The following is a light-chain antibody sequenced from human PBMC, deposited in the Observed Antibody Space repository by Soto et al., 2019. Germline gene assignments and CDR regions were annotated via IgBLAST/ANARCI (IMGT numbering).Light chain of an antibody. CDR1: QSVSSY. Sequence: EMVLTQSPDTLSLSPGERATLSCRASQSVSSYLAWYQQKPGQAPRLLIYDASSRATGIPDRFSGSGSGTDFTLAISRLEPGDSAVYFCQQCDTSPWTFGQGTKVDIK. CDR3: QQCDTSPWT. CDR2: DAS. J-gene: IGKJ1*01. V-gene: IGKV3-20*01.